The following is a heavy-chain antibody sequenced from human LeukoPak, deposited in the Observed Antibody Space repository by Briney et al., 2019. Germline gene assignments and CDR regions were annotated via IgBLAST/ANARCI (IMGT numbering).Heavy chain of an antibody. CDR3: ARGRVAGKPNDY. J-gene: IGHJ4*02. CDR1: GGSSSGYY. Sequence: SETLSLTCAVYGGSSSGYYWSRIRQPPGKGLEWIGEINHSGGTNYNPSLKSRVTISVDTSKNQFSLKLSSVTAADTAVYYCARGRVAGKPNDYWGQGTLVTVSS. CDR2: INHSGGT. V-gene: IGHV4-34*01. D-gene: IGHD6-19*01.